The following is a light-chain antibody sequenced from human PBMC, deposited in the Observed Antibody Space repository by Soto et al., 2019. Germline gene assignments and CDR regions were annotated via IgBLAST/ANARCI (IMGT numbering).Light chain of an antibody. Sequence: EIVMTQSPATLSVSPGERATLSCRASQSVSSNLAWYQQKPGQAPRLLIYGASTRATGIPARFSGSGSGTEFTLTISSLQSEDFAVYYCQRYNNWPPEESFGPGTKVDIK. CDR1: QSVSSN. CDR3: QRYNNWPPEES. J-gene: IGKJ3*01. V-gene: IGKV3-15*01. CDR2: GAS.